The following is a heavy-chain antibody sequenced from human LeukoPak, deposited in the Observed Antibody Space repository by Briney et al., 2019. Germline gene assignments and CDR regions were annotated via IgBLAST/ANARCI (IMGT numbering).Heavy chain of an antibody. D-gene: IGHD6-19*01. CDR3: AREVGSGWTPFNS. CDR2: INTNTGNP. V-gene: IGHV7-4-1*02. CDR1: GYTFTNYA. Sequence: GASVTVSCTASGYTFTNYAMNWVRQAPGQGLEWMGWINTNTGNPTYAQGFTGRFVFSLDTSVSTAYLQISSLKTEDTAVYFCAREVGSGWTPFNSWGQGTLVTVSS. J-gene: IGHJ4*02.